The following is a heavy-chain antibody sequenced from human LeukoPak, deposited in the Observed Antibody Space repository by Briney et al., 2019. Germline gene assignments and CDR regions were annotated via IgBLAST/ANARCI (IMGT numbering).Heavy chain of an antibody. CDR1: GFSFSRYR. CDR3: ARKQSEKSYRKGSYMDV. V-gene: IGHV3-21*01. D-gene: IGHD3-16*02. CDR2: VSSSGSYV. Sequence: PGGSLRLSCAGSGFSFSRYRMHWVRQAPGKGLEWVSTVSSSGSYVFDADSMQGHFTTSRDNTNNSLYLKMSGLAAEDTAVYYCARKQSEKSYRKGSYMDVWGIGTTVIVSS. J-gene: IGHJ6*03.